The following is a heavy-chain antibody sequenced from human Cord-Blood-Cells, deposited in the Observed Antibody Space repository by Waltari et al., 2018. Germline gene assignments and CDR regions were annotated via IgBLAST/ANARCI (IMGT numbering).Heavy chain of an antibody. CDR2: ISAYKCNT. J-gene: IGHJ3*02. CDR3: ARQVYGDYVGSDAFDI. CDR1: GYTFTSYG. D-gene: IGHD4-17*01. Sequence: QVQLVQSGAEVKKPGASVKVPCKASGYTFTSYGISWVRQAPGQGLEWMGWISAYKCNTNYAQKLQGRVTMTTDTFTSRAYMELSSRGADDAAVYYCARQVYGDYVGSDAFDIWGQGTMVTVSS. V-gene: IGHV1-18*01.